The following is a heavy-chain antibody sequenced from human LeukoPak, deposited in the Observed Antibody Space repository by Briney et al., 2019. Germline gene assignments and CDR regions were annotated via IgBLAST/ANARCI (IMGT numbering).Heavy chain of an antibody. V-gene: IGHV4-34*01. J-gene: IGHJ5*02. D-gene: IGHD3-16*01. Sequence: SETLSLTCAVYGGSFSGYYWSWIRQPPGKGLEWIGEINHSGSTNYNPSLKSRVTISVDTSKNQFSLKLSSVTAADTAVYYCAIKACRLCNWFDPWGQGTLVTVSS. CDR3: AIKACRLCNWFDP. CDR2: INHSGST. CDR1: GGSFSGYY.